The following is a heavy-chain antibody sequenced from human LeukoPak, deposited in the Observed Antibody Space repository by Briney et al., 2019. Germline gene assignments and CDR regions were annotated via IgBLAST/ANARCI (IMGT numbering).Heavy chain of an antibody. V-gene: IGHV4-34*01. Sequence: SETPSLTCAVYGGSFSGYYWSWIRQPPGKGLEWIGEINHSGSTNYNPSLKSRVTISVDTSKNQFSLELSSVTAADTAVYYCARGRGDDSSGSVDYWGQGTLVTVSS. CDR3: ARGRGDDSSGSVDY. CDR1: GGSFSGYY. CDR2: INHSGST. D-gene: IGHD3-22*01. J-gene: IGHJ4*02.